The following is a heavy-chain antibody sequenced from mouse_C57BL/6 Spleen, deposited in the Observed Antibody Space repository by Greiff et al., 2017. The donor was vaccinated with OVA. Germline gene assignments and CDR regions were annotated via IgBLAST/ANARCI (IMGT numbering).Heavy chain of an antibody. D-gene: IGHD1-1*01. CDR2: IYPGDGDT. CDR1: GYAFSSSW. CDR3: AGTTPYWYFDV. J-gene: IGHJ1*03. V-gene: IGHV1-82*01. Sequence: VQLVESGPELVKPGASVKISCKASGYAFSSSWMNWVKQRPGKGLEWIGRIYPGDGDTNYNGKFKGKATLTADKSSSTAYMQLSSLTSEDSAVYFCAGTTPYWYFDVWGTGTTVTVSS.